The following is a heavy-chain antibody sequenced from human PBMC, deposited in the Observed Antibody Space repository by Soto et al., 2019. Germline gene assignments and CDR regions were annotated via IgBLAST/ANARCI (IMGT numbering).Heavy chain of an antibody. Sequence: QVQLVESGGGLVKPGGSLRLSCAASGFTFSDYYMSWIRQAPGKGLEWVSYISSSGSTIYYADSVKGRFTISRDNAKNSLYLQMNSLRAEDPAVYYCARGLANNNPGLYDYIWGSYRSSLVQLDYWGQGTLVTVSS. J-gene: IGHJ4*02. CDR3: ARGLANNNPGLYDYIWGSYRSSLVQLDY. D-gene: IGHD3-16*02. CDR1: GFTFSDYY. V-gene: IGHV3-11*01. CDR2: ISSSGSTI.